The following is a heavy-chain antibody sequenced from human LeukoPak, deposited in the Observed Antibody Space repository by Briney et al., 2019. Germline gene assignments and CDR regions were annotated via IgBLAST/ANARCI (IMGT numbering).Heavy chain of an antibody. CDR3: ARVSGYDWESSFDY. J-gene: IGHJ4*02. V-gene: IGHV3-30*04. CDR2: ISYDGSNE. CDR1: GFTFSSYV. D-gene: IGHD5-12*01. Sequence: GGSLRLSCAASGFTFSSYVMHWVRQAPGKGLEWVAIISYDGSNEYYADSVKGRFTISRDNSKNTLYLQMNSLRAADTAVYYCARVSGYDWESSFDYWGQGTLVTVSS.